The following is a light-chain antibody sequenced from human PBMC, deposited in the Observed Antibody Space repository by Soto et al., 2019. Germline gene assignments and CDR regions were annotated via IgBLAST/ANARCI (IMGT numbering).Light chain of an antibody. CDR1: QSVSRSY. J-gene: IGKJ2*01. Sequence: EIVLTQSPGTLSLSPGERATLSCRASQSVSRSYLAWYQQKPGQAPRLLIYGASSRATGIPDRFSGSGSGTDFTLTISRLEPEDFAVYYCQQYCSSPQTFGQGTKLEIK. CDR3: QQYCSSPQT. CDR2: GAS. V-gene: IGKV3-20*01.